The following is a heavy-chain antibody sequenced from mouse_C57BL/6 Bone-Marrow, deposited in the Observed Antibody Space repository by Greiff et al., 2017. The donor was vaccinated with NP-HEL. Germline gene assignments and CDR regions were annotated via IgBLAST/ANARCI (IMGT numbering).Heavy chain of an antibody. D-gene: IGHD2-5*01. V-gene: IGHV5-9-1*02. Sequence: EVKVVESGEGLVKPGGSLKLSCAASGFTFSSYAMSWVRQTPEKRLEWVAYISSGGDYIYYADTVKGRFTISRDNARNTLYLQMSSLKSEDTAMYYCTRAVYYSNLDYWGQGTTLTVSS. CDR1: GFTFSSYA. CDR3: TRAVYYSNLDY. CDR2: ISSGGDYI. J-gene: IGHJ2*01.